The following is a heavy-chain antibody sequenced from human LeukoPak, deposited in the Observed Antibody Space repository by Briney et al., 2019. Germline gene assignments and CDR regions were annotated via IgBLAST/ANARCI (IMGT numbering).Heavy chain of an antibody. D-gene: IGHD2-8*01. CDR1: GGSFSGYY. CDR3: ARSSGVLRNWFDP. V-gene: IGHV4-34*01. CDR2: INHSGST. J-gene: IGHJ5*02. Sequence: SETLSLTCAVYGGSFSGYYWSWIRQPPGKGLEWIGEINHSGSTNYNPSLKSRVTISVDTSKNQFSLKLSSVTAADTAVYCCARSSGVLRNWFDPWGQGTLVTVSS.